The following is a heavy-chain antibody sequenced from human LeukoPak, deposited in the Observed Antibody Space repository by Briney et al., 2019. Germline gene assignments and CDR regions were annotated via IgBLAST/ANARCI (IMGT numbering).Heavy chain of an antibody. CDR1: GFTFSDYY. D-gene: IGHD2-2*01. CDR2: IDRSGDTV. Sequence: GGSLRLSCAASGFTFSDYYMTWIRQAPGKGLDWVSYIDRSGDTVFYADSVKGRFTMSRDNAKNSLHLQMNSLRPEDSAVYYCGLSSISQSYYYGIDVWGQGTTVSVSS. V-gene: IGHV3-11*01. J-gene: IGHJ6*02. CDR3: GLSSISQSYYYGIDV.